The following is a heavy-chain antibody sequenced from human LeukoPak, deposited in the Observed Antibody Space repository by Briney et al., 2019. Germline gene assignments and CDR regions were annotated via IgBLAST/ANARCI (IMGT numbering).Heavy chain of an antibody. CDR2: ISYSGST. CDR3: ARLTNWQYTQSYYGLDF. V-gene: IGHV4-59*01. D-gene: IGHD1-1*01. Sequence: PSETLSLTCTVSDGSISGYYWSWIQQAPGKGLEWIGYISYSGSTNYKPSLKSRVTISVDTSRNQFSLKLSSVSAADTAIYYCARLTNWQYTQSYYGLDFWGQGTSVTVSS. CDR1: DGSISGYY. J-gene: IGHJ6*02.